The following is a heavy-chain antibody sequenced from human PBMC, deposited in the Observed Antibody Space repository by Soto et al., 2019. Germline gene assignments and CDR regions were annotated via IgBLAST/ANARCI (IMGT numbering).Heavy chain of an antibody. CDR1: GLTFGSRA. CDR2: ITDTGGDA. V-gene: IGHV3-23*01. D-gene: IGHD3-10*01. CDR3: ARGSTDSYPGSRIFDF. J-gene: IGHJ4*02. Sequence: GGSLRLSCVASGLTFGSRAMSWVRQAPGEGLQWVPTITDTGGDAKYADSVRGRFVISRDNSKKTLYLQMTSLTAEDSAMYFCARGSTDSYPGSRIFDFWGRGTLVTVSS.